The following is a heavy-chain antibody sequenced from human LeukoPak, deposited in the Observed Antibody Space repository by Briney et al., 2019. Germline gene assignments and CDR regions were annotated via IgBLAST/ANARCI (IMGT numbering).Heavy chain of an antibody. V-gene: IGHV3-7*01. CDR3: ARDLRTFDS. D-gene: IGHD3-16*01. CDR2: IKHNGDDL. Sequence: PGGSLRLSCAASGFTFSSYWTAWVRQAPGKGLELVANIKHNGDDLNYVDSVEDRFTISRDNAQNSLYLHMTSLRVEDTAVYYCARDLRTFDSWGQGTLVTVSS. CDR1: GFTFSSYW. J-gene: IGHJ4*02.